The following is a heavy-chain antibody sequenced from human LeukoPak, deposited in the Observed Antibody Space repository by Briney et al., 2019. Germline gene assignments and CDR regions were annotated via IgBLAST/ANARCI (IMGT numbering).Heavy chain of an antibody. CDR3: AREEYGFDP. CDR1: GYTFTGYY. D-gene: IGHD2-2*01. CDR2: INPKSGGT. J-gene: IGHJ5*02. Sequence: VASVKVSCKASGYTFTGYYMHWVRQAPGQGLEWMGWINPKSGGTNYAQKFQGRVTMTRDTAIHTAYMELSRLRSDDTAVYYCAREEYGFDPWGQGTLVTVPS. V-gene: IGHV1-2*02.